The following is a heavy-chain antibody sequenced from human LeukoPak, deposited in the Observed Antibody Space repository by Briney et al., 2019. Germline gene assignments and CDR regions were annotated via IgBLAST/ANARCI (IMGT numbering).Heavy chain of an antibody. CDR2: ISGSTTTI. Sequence: GGSLRLSCAASGFTFSDYYMTWIRQAPGKGPEWLSYISGSTTTIYYADSVKGRFAISRDNARSSLYLQMNSLRAEDTAVYYCGRDRGYSYGLDAFDIWGQGTMVTVSS. CDR1: GFTFSDYY. CDR3: GRDRGYSYGLDAFDI. J-gene: IGHJ3*02. V-gene: IGHV3-11*01. D-gene: IGHD5-18*01.